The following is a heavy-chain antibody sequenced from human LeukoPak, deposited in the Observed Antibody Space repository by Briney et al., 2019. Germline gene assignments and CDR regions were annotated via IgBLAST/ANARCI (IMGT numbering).Heavy chain of an antibody. CDR3: AKDKLNNYYGSGSPPGY. V-gene: IGHV3-23*01. CDR2: ISGVGGTT. J-gene: IGHJ4*02. D-gene: IGHD3-10*01. CDR1: GFTFSSYA. Sequence: GGSLRLSCAASGFTFSSYAMIWVRQAPGKGLEWVSIISGVGGTTYYPDSVKGRFTISRDNSKNTLYLQMNSLRAEDTAVYYCAKDKLNNYYGSGSPPGYWGQGTLVNVSS.